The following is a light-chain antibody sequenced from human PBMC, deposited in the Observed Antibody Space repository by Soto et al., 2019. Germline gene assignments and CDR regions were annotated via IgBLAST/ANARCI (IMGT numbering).Light chain of an antibody. CDR2: AAS. Sequence: DIQLTQSPSFLSASVGDRVTITCRARQDVSRYLAWYQQNPGKAPNLLIYAASTLRSGVPSRFSGSGSETEFTLTISSLQPEDFATYYCQQLNSYVFAFGPGTKVDIK. V-gene: IGKV1-9*01. CDR3: QQLNSYVFA. CDR1: QDVSRY. J-gene: IGKJ3*01.